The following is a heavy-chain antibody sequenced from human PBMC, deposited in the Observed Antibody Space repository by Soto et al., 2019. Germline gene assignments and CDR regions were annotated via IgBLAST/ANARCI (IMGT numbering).Heavy chain of an antibody. V-gene: IGHV4-59*01. CDR3: AGEMRGYRGYGGLYHGKGG. D-gene: IGHD1-26*01. CDR1: GGSISSYY. J-gene: IGHJ6*02. CDR2: IYYSGST. Sequence: PSETLSLTCTVSGGSISSYYWSWIRQPPGKGLEWIGYIYYSGSTNYNPSLKSRVTISVDTSKNQFSLKLSSVTAADTAVYYCAGEMRGYRGYGGLYHGKGGWGQGTTVTVSS.